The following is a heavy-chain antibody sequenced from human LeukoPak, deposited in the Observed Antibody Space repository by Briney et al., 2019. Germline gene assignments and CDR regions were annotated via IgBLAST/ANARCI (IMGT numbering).Heavy chain of an antibody. CDR1: GFTFSSYE. V-gene: IGHV3-48*03. J-gene: IGHJ6*04. Sequence: PGGSLRLSCAASGFTFSSYEMNWVRQAPGKGLEWVSYISSSGSTIYYADSVKGRFTISRDNAKNPLYLQMNSLRAEDTAVYYCARDQRARYNWNDWLDYYGMDVWGKGTTVTVSS. CDR2: ISSSGSTI. CDR3: ARDQRARYNWNDWLDYYGMDV. D-gene: IGHD1-1*01.